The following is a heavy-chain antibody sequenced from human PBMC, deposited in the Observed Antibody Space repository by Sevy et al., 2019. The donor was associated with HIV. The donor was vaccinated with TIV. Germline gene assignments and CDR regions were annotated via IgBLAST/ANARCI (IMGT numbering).Heavy chain of an antibody. D-gene: IGHD2-8*02. CDR2: IISKTDGGTT. V-gene: IGHV3-15*01. J-gene: IGHJ6*02. CDR3: STDPIIVLLVTDGMDV. CDR1: GFTFSNAW. Sequence: GGSLRLSCAASGFTFSNAWMSWVRQAPGKGLEWVGRIISKTDGGTTDYAAPVKGRFTISREDSTNTLYLQMNSLKTEETAVYYCSTDPIIVLLVTDGMDVWGQGTTVTVSS.